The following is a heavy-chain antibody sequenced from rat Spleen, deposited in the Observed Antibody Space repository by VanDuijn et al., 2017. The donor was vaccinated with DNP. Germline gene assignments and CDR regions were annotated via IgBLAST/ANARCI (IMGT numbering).Heavy chain of an antibody. V-gene: IGHV5-22*01. CDR1: GFTFRNYY. CDR3: ATHSGWFAY. D-gene: IGHD1-1*01. Sequence: EVQLVESGGGLVQPGRSMRLSCAASGFTFRNYYMAWVRQTPKKGLEWVASISYEGSGTYYRDSVKGRFTISRDNAENTVYLQMNSLRSEDTATYYCATHSGWFAYWGQGVMVTVSS. J-gene: IGHJ2*01. CDR2: ISYEGSGT.